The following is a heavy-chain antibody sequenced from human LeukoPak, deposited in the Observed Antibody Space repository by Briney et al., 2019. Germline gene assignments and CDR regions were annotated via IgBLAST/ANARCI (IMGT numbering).Heavy chain of an antibody. CDR1: GFTFSTYS. CDR3: AKGGQNYDFWRFDY. J-gene: IGHJ4*02. CDR2: ISGSGGST. Sequence: GGSLRLSCEASGFTFSTYSMNWVRQAPGKGPEWVSSISGSGGSTYYADSVKGRFSISRDNSKNTLDLQMTGLRAEDTALYYCAKGGQNYDFWRFDYWGQGTLVTVSS. V-gene: IGHV3-23*01. D-gene: IGHD3-3*01.